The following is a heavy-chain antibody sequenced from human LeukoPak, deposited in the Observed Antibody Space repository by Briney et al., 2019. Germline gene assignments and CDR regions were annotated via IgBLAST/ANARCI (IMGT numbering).Heavy chain of an antibody. D-gene: IGHD1-26*01. CDR3: ATADRYSGSYPIRPVDY. CDR2: FDPEDGET. CDR1: GYTLTELS. J-gene: IGHJ4*02. V-gene: IGHV1-24*01. Sequence: GASVKVSCKVSGYTLTELSMHWVRQAPGKGLEWMGGFDPEDGETIYAQKFQGRVTMTEDTPTDTAYMELSSLRSEDTAVYYCATADRYSGSYPIRPVDYWGQGTLVTVSS.